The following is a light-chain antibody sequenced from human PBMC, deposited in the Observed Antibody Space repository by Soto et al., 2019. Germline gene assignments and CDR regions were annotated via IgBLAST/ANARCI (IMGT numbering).Light chain of an antibody. V-gene: IGKV1-5*03. CDR2: KAS. J-gene: IGKJ1*01. CDR3: QQYVSYSRT. CDR1: QSISNW. Sequence: DIQMTQSPSTLSASVGDRVTITCRASQSISNWLAWYQQKPGKAPKLLIYKASSLEGGVPSRFSGSGSGTEFTLPISCLQPDDFATYYCQQYVSYSRTFGQGTKVEIK.